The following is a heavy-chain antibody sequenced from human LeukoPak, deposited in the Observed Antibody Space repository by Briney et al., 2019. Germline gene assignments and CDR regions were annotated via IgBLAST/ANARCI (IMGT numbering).Heavy chain of an antibody. Sequence: PGGSLRLSCAASGFTFSSSALNWVRQAPGKGLEWVSSISDSGDSTYYADSVKGRFTISRDNSKNMLHLQMNSLRAEDTAVYYCARAGEESYYFDYWGQGTLVTVSS. CDR2: ISDSGDST. J-gene: IGHJ4*02. CDR1: GFTFSSSA. D-gene: IGHD3-10*01. CDR3: ARAGEESYYFDY. V-gene: IGHV3-23*01.